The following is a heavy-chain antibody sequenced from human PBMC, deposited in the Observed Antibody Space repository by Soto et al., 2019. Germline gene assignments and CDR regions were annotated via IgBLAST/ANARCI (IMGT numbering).Heavy chain of an antibody. V-gene: IGHV5-10-1*01. CDR2: IDPSDSYT. D-gene: IGHD6-13*01. J-gene: IGHJ4*02. Sequence: GESLKISCKGSGYSFTSYWISCVRQMPGKGLEWMVRIDPSDSYTNYSPSFQGHVTISADKSISTAYLQWSSLKASDTAMYYCARHPFAAAGTPIYSRWGQGTLVTVSS. CDR3: ARHPFAAAGTPIYSR. CDR1: GYSFTSYW.